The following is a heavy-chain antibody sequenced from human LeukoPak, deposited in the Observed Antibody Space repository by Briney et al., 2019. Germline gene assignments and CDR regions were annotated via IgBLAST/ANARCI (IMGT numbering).Heavy chain of an antibody. J-gene: IGHJ3*02. V-gene: IGHV3-23*01. CDR3: ALSIAAAGDAFDI. CDR2: ISGSGGST. D-gene: IGHD6-13*01. CDR1: GFTFSSYA. Sequence: PGGSLRLSCAASGFTFSSYAMSWVRLAPGKGLEWVSAISGSGGSTYYADSVKGRFTISRDNSKNTLYLQMNSLRAEDTAVYYCALSIAAAGDAFDIWGQGTMVTVSS.